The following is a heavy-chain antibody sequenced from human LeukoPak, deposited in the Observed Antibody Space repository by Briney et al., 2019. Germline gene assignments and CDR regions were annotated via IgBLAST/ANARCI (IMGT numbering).Heavy chain of an antibody. J-gene: IGHJ4*02. CDR1: GASITSSSYY. D-gene: IGHD3-16*02. Sequence: SETLSLTCTVSGASITSSSYYWGWIRRAPGKGLEWIGNMDYSGTTYYSPYLNSRVIISVDTSKNKFSLELKSVTAADTAVYYCARMVHNFDDVWGSYRSTGFDYWGQGALVTVSS. CDR3: ARMVHNFDDVWGSYRSTGFDY. V-gene: IGHV4-39*01. CDR2: MDYSGTT.